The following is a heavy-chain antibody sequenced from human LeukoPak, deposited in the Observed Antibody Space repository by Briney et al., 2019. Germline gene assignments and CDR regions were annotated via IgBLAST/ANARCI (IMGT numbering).Heavy chain of an antibody. CDR1: GYTFTGYY. CDR3: VGYGSGSNYIWFDP. J-gene: IGHJ5*02. Sequence: GASVKVSCKASGYTFTGYYMHWVRQAPGQGLEWMGRINPNNGNTNYAQKLQGRVTMTTDTSTSTAYMELRSLRSDDTAVYYCVGYGSGSNYIWFDPWGQGTLVTVSS. CDR2: INPNNGNT. D-gene: IGHD3-10*01. V-gene: IGHV1-18*04.